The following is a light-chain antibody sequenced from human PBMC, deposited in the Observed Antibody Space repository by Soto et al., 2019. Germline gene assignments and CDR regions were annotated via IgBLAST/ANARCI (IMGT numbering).Light chain of an antibody. CDR2: GAS. J-gene: IGKJ1*01. CDR1: QSVDSTY. CDR3: QYYDSFRT. Sequence: IVLTQSPGTLSLSPGERVTLSCRASQSVDSTYLTWYQQKPGQAPRLLIYGASGRATGIPDRFSGSGSGTDFTLTISRLEPEDFAVYFCQYYDSFRTFGQGTKVDSK. V-gene: IGKV3-20*01.